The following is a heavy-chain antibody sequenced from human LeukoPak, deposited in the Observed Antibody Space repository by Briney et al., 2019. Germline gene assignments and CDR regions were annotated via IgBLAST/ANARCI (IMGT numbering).Heavy chain of an antibody. J-gene: IGHJ3*02. Sequence: ASVKVSCKASGYPFTGYYLHWVRQAPGQGLEWMGWINPNSGFTNYAQKFQGRVTMTRDTSISTAYMELSSLRSEDTAVYYCARDLRRSYYDLVGPDAFDIWGQGTMVTVSS. CDR1: GYPFTGYY. CDR2: INPNSGFT. CDR3: ARDLRRSYYDLVGPDAFDI. D-gene: IGHD3-22*01. V-gene: IGHV1-2*02.